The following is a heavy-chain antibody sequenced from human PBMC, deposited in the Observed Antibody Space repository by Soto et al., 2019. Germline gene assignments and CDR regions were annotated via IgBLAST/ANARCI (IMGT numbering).Heavy chain of an antibody. CDR2: IDPKSGGT. J-gene: IGHJ4*02. Sequence: PLVQSGAEVKKPGASVKVSCKTSGPTFIAYYIHWVRQAPGQGLEWMGWIDPKSGGTTYEQKFLGRVTMTRDTSINTAYMELNTLTSDDTALYYCARISGDVPEWGQGTLITVSS. CDR3: ARISGDVPE. D-gene: IGHD3-10*01. V-gene: IGHV1-2*02. CDR1: GPTFIAYY.